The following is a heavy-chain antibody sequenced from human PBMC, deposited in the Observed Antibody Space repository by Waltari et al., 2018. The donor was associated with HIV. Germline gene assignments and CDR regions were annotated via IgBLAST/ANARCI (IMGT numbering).Heavy chain of an antibody. Sequence: QVQLVQSGAEVKKPGASVRVSCKASGYTFTSYDINWVRQATGQGLEWMGWMRPNRGNPGYAQKVQGGVTMTRNTAISTAYMELSSLRSEDTAVYYCARVHGGSYSHGLDVWGQGTTVTVSS. CDR2: MRPNRGNP. CDR1: GYTFTSYD. D-gene: IGHD1-26*01. J-gene: IGHJ6*02. CDR3: ARVHGGSYSHGLDV. V-gene: IGHV1-8*01.